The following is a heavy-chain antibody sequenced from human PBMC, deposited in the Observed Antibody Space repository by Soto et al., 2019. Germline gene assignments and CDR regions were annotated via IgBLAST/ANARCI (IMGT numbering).Heavy chain of an antibody. CDR1: GGSISSYY. CDR2: IYYSGST. Sequence: SETLSLTCTVSGGSISSYYWSWIRQPPGKGLEWIGYIYYSGSTNYNPSLKSRVTISVDTSKNQFSLKLSSVTAADTAVYYCARKSNPYYYYYMDVWGKGTTVTVSS. D-gene: IGHD4-4*01. CDR3: ARKSNPYYYYYMDV. V-gene: IGHV4-59*08. J-gene: IGHJ6*03.